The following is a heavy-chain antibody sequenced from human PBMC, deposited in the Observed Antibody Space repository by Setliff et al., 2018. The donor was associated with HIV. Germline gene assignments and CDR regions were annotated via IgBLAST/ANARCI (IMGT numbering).Heavy chain of an antibody. CDR2: INFSGGT. CDR3: ARHRDGGTYPLDY. J-gene: IGHJ4*02. Sequence: SETLSLTCAVYGGSFSGYPWNWIRQSPGKGLEWIGEINFSGGTNYNPSLKSRVTISVDTSKNQFSLKMTSVTAADTAVYYCARHRDGGTYPLDYWGQGTLVTVSS. V-gene: IGHV4-34*01. D-gene: IGHD1-26*01. CDR1: GGSFSGYP.